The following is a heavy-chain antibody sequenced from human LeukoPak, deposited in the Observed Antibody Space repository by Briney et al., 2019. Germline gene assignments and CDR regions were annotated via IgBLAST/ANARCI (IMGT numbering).Heavy chain of an antibody. CDR2: IYYSGST. Sequence: PSETLSLTCTDSGGSISSYYWSWIRQPPGKGLEWIGYIYYSGSTNYNPSLKSRVTISVDTSKNQFSLKLSSVTAADTAVYYCARVGFGSGWYTVDAFDIWGQGTMVTVSS. CDR1: GGSISSYY. CDR3: ARVGFGSGWYTVDAFDI. V-gene: IGHV4-59*01. J-gene: IGHJ3*02. D-gene: IGHD6-19*01.